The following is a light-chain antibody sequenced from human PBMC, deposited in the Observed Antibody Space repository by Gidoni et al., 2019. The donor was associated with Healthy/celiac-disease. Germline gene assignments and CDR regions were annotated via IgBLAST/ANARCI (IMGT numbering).Light chain of an antibody. Sequence: DIQMTQSQSSLSASVGDRVTITCRASQSISSYLNWYQQKPGKAPKLLIYAASSLQSGVPSRFSGSGSGTHFTLTISSLQPEDFSTYYCQQSYSTPWTFGQGTKVAIK. V-gene: IGKV1-39*01. CDR3: QQSYSTPWT. J-gene: IGKJ1*01. CDR1: QSISSY. CDR2: AAS.